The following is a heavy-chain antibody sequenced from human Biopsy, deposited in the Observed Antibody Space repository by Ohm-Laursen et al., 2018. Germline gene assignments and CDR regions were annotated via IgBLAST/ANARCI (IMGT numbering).Heavy chain of an antibody. D-gene: IGHD3-22*01. CDR1: GASISDYY. V-gene: IGHV4-4*07. Sequence: SETLSLTCAVSGASISDYYCVWIRQPAGKGLEWIGLIFTSGSTTYSPSLRSRVTMSVDTSKNQFTLNLSSVTAADTAMYYCAKGYTDYSDSSGFSYYFRYWGQGTLVTVSS. CDR3: AKGYTDYSDSSGFSYYFRY. CDR2: IFTSGST. J-gene: IGHJ4*02.